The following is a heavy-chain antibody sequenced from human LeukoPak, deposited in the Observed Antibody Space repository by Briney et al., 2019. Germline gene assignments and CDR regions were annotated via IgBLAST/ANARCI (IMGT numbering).Heavy chain of an antibody. D-gene: IGHD6-6*01. CDR2: IIPIFGTT. J-gene: IGHJ5*02. CDR3: AKDLRQLARDRFDP. V-gene: IGHV1-69*05. CDR1: GGTFSSYA. Sequence: SVKVSCKASGGTFSSYAISWVRQAPGQGLEWMGGIIPIFGTTNYAQKFQGRVTITTDESTSTAYMELSSLRSEDTAVYYCAKDLRQLARDRFDPWGQGTLVTVSS.